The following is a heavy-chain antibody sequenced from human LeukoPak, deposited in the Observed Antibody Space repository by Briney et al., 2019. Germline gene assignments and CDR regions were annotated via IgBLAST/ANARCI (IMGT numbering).Heavy chain of an antibody. CDR2: ISYDGNNK. CDR1: GFTFSSYA. CDR3: ARESDVYNYVRLLDY. D-gene: IGHD5-24*01. Sequence: HPGGSLRLSCAASGFTFSSYAMHWVRQAPGKGLEWVAVISYDGNNKYYADSVKGRFTISRDNSKNTLYLQMNSLRAEDSAVYYCARESDVYNYVRLLDYWGQGTLVTASS. J-gene: IGHJ4*02. V-gene: IGHV3-30*04.